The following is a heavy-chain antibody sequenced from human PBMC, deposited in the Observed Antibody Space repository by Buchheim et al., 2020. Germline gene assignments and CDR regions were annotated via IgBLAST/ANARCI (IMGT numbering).Heavy chain of an antibody. CDR1: GFTLSSYE. CDR2: ISSSGSTI. J-gene: IGHJ3*02. D-gene: IGHD3-10*01. Sequence: EVQLLESGGGLVQPGGSLRLSCAASGFTLSSYEMNWVRQAPGKGLEWVSYISSSGSTIYYADSVKGRFTISRDNAKNSLYLPMSILTAEDTAVYYCARGRGSGDAFDIWGRGT. CDR3: ARGRGSGDAFDI. V-gene: IGHV3-48*03.